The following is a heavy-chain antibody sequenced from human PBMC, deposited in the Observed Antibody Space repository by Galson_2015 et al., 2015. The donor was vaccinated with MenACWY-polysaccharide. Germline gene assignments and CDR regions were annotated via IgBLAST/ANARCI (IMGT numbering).Heavy chain of an antibody. Sequence: SLRLSCAASGFTFDDYAMHWVRHAPGKGLEWVSGITWNGDNIHYADSVRGRSTISRDHAKNSLYLQMHSLRPEDTALYSCAKDRGLGDRYYGMDVWGQGTTVTVSS. CDR3: AKDRGLGDRYYGMDV. CDR1: GFTFDDYA. D-gene: IGHD1-26*01. V-gene: IGHV3-9*01. J-gene: IGHJ6*02. CDR2: ITWNGDNI.